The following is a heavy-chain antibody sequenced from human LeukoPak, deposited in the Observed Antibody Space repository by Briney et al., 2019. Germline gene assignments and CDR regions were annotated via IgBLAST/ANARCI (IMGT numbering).Heavy chain of an antibody. J-gene: IGHJ4*02. Sequence: PSETLSLTCVVSGGSISSSAYHWGWIRQPPGKGLEWIGSVYYTGNTYYNASLKSRVTISIDTSKNQISLRLTSVTATDTAMYYCARQTGSGLFTLPGGQGTLVTVSS. V-gene: IGHV4-39*01. CDR3: ARQTGSGLFTLP. D-gene: IGHD3/OR15-3a*01. CDR2: VYYTGNT. CDR1: GGSISSSAYH.